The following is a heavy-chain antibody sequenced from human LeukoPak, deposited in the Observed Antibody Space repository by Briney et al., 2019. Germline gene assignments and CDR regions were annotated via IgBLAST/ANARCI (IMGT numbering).Heavy chain of an antibody. CDR1: GYTFTSYA. V-gene: IGHV1-3*01. D-gene: IGHD5-18*01. CDR3: VRDGYSYGSLKSFDY. J-gene: IGHJ4*02. CDR2: INVANGNT. Sequence: GASVKVSCTASGYTFTSYAIHWARQAPGQRLEWMGWINVANGNTKYSQKFQSRVTITRDTSASTAYMELSSLRSEDTAVYYCVRDGYSYGSLKSFDYWGQGTLVTVSS.